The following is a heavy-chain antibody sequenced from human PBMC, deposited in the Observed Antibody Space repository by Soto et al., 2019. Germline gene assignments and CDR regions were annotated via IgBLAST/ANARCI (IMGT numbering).Heavy chain of an antibody. CDR1: GYTFTSYY. CDR3: ARVGYCSSISCFRHGAFDI. D-gene: IGHD2-2*01. CDR2: INPSGGST. V-gene: IGHV1-46*01. J-gene: IGHJ3*02. Sequence: ASVKVSCKASGYTFTSYYMHWVRQAPGQGLEWMGIINPSGGSTSYAQKFQGRVTMTRDTSTSTVYMELSSLRSEDTAVYYCARVGYCSSISCFRHGAFDIWGQGTMVTVSS.